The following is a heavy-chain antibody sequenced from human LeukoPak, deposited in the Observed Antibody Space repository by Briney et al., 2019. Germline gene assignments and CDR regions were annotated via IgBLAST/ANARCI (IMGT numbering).Heavy chain of an antibody. J-gene: IGHJ3*02. CDR3: ARSDTYGGVIAFDAFDI. D-gene: IGHD3-16*02. CDR2: IYYSGST. Sequence: SETLSLTCTVSGGSISSYYWSWIRQPPGKGLEWIGYIYYSGSTNYNPSLKSRVTISVDTSKNQFSLELNSVTAADTAIYYCARSDTYGGVIAFDAFDIWGPGAMVTVSS. V-gene: IGHV4-59*01. CDR1: GGSISSYY.